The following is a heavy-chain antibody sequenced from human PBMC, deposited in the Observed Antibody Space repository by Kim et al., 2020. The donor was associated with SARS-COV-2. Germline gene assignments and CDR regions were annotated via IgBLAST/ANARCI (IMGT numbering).Heavy chain of an antibody. V-gene: IGHV1-24*01. CDR3: ETSCSIISWHWFDP. Sequence: ASVKVSCKVSGYTLTELSMHWVRQAPGKGLEWMGGFDPEDGETIYAQKFQGRVTMTEDTSTDTAYMELSSLRSEDTAVYYCETSCSIISWHWFDPWGQGTRVTVST. J-gene: IGHJ5*02. CDR2: FDPEDGET. CDR1: GYTLTELS. D-gene: IGHD2-2*01.